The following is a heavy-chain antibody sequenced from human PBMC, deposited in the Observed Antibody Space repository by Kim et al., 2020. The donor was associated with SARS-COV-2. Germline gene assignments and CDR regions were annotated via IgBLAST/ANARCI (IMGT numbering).Heavy chain of an antibody. CDR2: ISGGGGST. CDR1: GFTFTSYA. D-gene: IGHD4-17*01. J-gene: IGHJ6*02. CDR3: AKDKGLRGKRGFGYYGMDV. Sequence: GGSLRLSCAASGFTFTSYAMIWVRRAPGKGLEWVSAISGGGGSTYYAGSVKGRFTISRDNSKNTLYLQLNSLRAEDTAVYYCAKDKGLRGKRGFGYYGMDVWGQGTTVTVSS. V-gene: IGHV3-23*01.